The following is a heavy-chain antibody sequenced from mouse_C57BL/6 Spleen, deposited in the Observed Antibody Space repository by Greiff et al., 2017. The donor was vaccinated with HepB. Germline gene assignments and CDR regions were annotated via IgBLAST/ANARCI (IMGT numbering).Heavy chain of an antibody. CDR1: GFTFSSYA. CDR2: ISDGGSYT. V-gene: IGHV5-4*03. Sequence: EVNVVESGGGLVKPGGSLKLSCAASGFTFSSYAMSWVRQTPEKRLEWVATISDGGSYTYYPDNVKGRFTISRDNAKNNLYLQMGHLKSEDTAMYYCARSRSNLAWFAYWGQGTLVTVSA. CDR3: ARSRSNLAWFAY. D-gene: IGHD2-5*01. J-gene: IGHJ3*01.